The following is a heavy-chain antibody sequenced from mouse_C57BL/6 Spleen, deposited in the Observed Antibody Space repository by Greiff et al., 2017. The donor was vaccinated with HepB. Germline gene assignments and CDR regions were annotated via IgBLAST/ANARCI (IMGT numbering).Heavy chain of an antibody. CDR1: GYTFTSYW. CDR3: ARWSPDYDEGY. D-gene: IGHD2-4*01. Sequence: QVQLKQPGAELVRPGTSVKLSCKASGYTFTSYWMHWVKQRPGQGLEWIGVIDPSDSYTNYNQKFKGKATLTVDTSSSTAYMQLSSLTSEDSAVYYCARWSPDYDEGYWGQGTTLTVSS. J-gene: IGHJ2*01. CDR2: IDPSDSYT. V-gene: IGHV1-59*01.